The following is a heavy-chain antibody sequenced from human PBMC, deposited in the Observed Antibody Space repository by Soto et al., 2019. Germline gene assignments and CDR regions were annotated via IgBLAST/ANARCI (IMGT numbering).Heavy chain of an antibody. V-gene: IGHV3-30-3*01. D-gene: IGHD1-26*01. Sequence: PGGSLRLSCAASGFTFSTYAMHWVRQAPGKGLEWVAVIANGGGNKYYADSVKGRFTISRDNSKNALYLQMNSLRGEDTAVYYCARETLGVGTTFFAYWGQGTLVTVS. CDR1: GFTFSTYA. J-gene: IGHJ4*02. CDR3: ARETLGVGTTFFAY. CDR2: IANGGGNK.